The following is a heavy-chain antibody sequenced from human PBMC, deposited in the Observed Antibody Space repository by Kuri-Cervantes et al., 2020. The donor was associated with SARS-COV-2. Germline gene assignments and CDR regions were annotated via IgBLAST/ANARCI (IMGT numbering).Heavy chain of an antibody. V-gene: IGHV3-23*01. J-gene: IGHJ6*03. D-gene: IGHD4-11*01. CDR1: GFTFSSYA. CDR3: AKGQTTVPIGYYYMDV. Sequence: GESLKISCAASGFTFSSYAMHWVRQPPGKGLEWVSSRSGSGISTYYAGSVKGRFTISRDNSKNTVYLQMNSLRADDTALYYCAKGQTTVPIGYYYMDVWGKGTTVTVSS. CDR2: RSGSGIST.